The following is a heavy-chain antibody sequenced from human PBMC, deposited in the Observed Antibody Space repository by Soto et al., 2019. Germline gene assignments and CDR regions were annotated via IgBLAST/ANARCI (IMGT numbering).Heavy chain of an antibody. J-gene: IGHJ4*02. CDR1: GFTFSDYY. V-gene: IGHV3-11*06. CDR2: ISSSSSYT. D-gene: IGHD2-21*01. CDR3: ARVEMAIIYVDY. Sequence: QVQLVESGGGLVKPGGSLRLSCAASGFTFSDYYMSWIRQAPGKGLEWVSYISSSSSYTNYADSVKGRFTISRDNAKNSLYLQMNSLRAEDTAVYYCARVEMAIIYVDYWGQGTLVTVSS.